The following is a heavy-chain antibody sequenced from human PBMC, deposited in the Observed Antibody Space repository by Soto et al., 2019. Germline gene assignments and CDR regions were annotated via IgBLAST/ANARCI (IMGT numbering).Heavy chain of an antibody. CDR2: IYYSGST. V-gene: IGHV4-39*01. CDR1: GGSISSSSYY. D-gene: IGHD3-9*01. J-gene: IGHJ4*02. Sequence: SETLSLTCTVSGGSISSSSYYWGWIRQPPGKGLEWIGSIYYSGSTYYNPSLKSRVTISVDTSKNQFSLKLSSVTAADTAVYYCARHDDILTARYYFDYWGQGTLVTVSS. CDR3: ARHDDILTARYYFDY.